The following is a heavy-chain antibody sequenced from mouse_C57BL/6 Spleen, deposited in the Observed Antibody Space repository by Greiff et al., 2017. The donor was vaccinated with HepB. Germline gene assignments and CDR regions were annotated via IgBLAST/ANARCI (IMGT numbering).Heavy chain of an antibody. CDR3: ARGLITTVVAPFAY. CDR1: GYTFTSYW. CDR2: INPSNGGT. V-gene: IGHV1-53*01. J-gene: IGHJ3*01. D-gene: IGHD1-1*01. Sequence: QVQLQQPGTELVKPGASVKLSCKASGYTFTSYWMHWVKQRPGQGLEWIGNINPSNGGTNYNEKFKSKATLTVDKSSSTAYMQLSSLTSEDSAVYDCARGLITTVVAPFAYWGQGTLVTVSA.